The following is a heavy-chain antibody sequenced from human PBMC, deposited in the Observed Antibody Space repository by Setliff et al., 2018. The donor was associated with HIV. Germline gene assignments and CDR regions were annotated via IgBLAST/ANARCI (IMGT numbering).Heavy chain of an antibody. J-gene: IGHJ4*02. CDR1: GYTFTSYY. CDR2: INPSGGST. D-gene: IGHD3-22*01. V-gene: IGHV1-46*01. Sequence: ASVKVSCKASGYTFTSYYMHWVRQAPGQGLEWMGIINPSGGSTSYAQKFQGRVTMTRDTSTSTVYMELSSLRSEDTAVYYCARDAESVYYYDSSGYFDYWGQGTLGTVSS. CDR3: ARDAESVYYYDSSGYFDY.